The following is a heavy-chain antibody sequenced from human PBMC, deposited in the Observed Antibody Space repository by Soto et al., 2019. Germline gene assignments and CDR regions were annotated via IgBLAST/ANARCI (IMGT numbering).Heavy chain of an antibody. J-gene: IGHJ5*02. CDR2: IWYDGSNK. V-gene: IGHV3-33*01. D-gene: IGHD6-19*01. Sequence: SCAASGLTFSSYGMHWVRQAPGKGLEWVAVIWYDGSNKYYADSVKGRFTISRDNSKNTLYLQMNSLRAEDTAVYYCARESGSGWFVDPWGQGTLVTVSS. CDR1: GLTFSSYG. CDR3: ARESGSGWFVDP.